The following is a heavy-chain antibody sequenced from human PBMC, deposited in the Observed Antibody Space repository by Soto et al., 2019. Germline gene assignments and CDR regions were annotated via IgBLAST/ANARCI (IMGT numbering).Heavy chain of an antibody. CDR2: ILHDGSAE. V-gene: IGHV3-30*03. CDR3: ARSRDGYSFYFYYGMDG. Sequence: QVQLVESGGGVVQPGRSLRLSCAASGFTFTSYDMHWVRQAPGKGLEWMALILHDGSAEYYADSVKGRFTISRDNSKNTLYLQMNGLRAEDTPVYYCARSRDGYSFYFYYGMDGWGQWTTVTVSS. J-gene: IGHJ6*02. D-gene: IGHD4-4*01. CDR1: GFTFTSYD.